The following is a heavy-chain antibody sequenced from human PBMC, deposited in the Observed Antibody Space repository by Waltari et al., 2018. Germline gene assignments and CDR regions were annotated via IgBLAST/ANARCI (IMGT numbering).Heavy chain of an antibody. CDR2: FNPEDDET. CDR1: GNTLTKLS. D-gene: IGHD2-15*01. CDR3: ATGLSVVVGFDY. Sequence: QVPLVTSGAAVKTPRASVQAYCNVSGNTLTKLSIDWVRQAPGKGLEWIGTFNPEDDETIFAQKFQGRVTMTEDTSTDTAYIELSSLRSEDTAVYYCATGLSVVVGFDYWGQGTLVTVSS. V-gene: IGHV1-24*01. J-gene: IGHJ4*02.